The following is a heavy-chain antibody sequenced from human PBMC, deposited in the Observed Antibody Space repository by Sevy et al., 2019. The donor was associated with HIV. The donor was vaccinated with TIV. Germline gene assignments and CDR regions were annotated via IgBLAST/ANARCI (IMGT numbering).Heavy chain of an antibody. J-gene: IGHJ3*02. CDR3: ARPVGSGDWLLHHPDAFDI. CDR1: GFTFSSYA. V-gene: IGHV3-30-3*01. D-gene: IGHD3-9*01. CDR2: ISYDGSNK. Sequence: GGSLRLSCAASGFTFSSYAMHWVRQAPGKGLEWVAVISYDGSNKYYADSVKGRFTISRDNSKNTLYLQMNSLRAEDTAVYYCARPVGSGDWLLHHPDAFDIWGQGTMVTVSS.